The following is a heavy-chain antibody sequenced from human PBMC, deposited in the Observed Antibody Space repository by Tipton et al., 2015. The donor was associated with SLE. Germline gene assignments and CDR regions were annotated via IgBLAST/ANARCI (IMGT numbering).Heavy chain of an antibody. CDR3: ARDVFDY. CDR1: GGSISSSSYY. V-gene: IGHV4-39*02. CDR2: IYSSGST. J-gene: IGHJ4*02. Sequence: LRLSCTVSGGSISSSSYYWGWIRQPPGKGLEWIGRIYSSGSTYYNPSLKSRVTISVDTSKNQFSLKLSSVAAADTAVYYCARDVFDYWGQGTLVTVSS.